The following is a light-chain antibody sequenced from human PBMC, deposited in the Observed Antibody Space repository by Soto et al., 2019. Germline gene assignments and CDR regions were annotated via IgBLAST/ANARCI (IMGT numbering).Light chain of an antibody. CDR2: DAS. CDR1: QSISGRY. V-gene: IGKV3-20*01. J-gene: IGKJ4*01. Sequence: PGERASLSCRASQSISGRYLAWYQQKPGQAPRLLIYDASSRATGIPDRFSGSGSGTDFILTISRLEPEDFAVYYCQQYGSSPLTFGGRTKVEIK. CDR3: QQYGSSPLT.